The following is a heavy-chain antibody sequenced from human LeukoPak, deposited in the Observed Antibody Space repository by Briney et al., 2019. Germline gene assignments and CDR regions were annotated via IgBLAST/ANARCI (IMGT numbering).Heavy chain of an antibody. CDR2: ISYDGSNK. CDR1: GFTFSSCG. J-gene: IGHJ3*02. CDR3: AKALTSGWYLDAFNI. Sequence: GRSLRLSCAASGFTFSSCGTHWVRQAPGKGLEWVAVISYDGSNKYYADSVKGRFTISRHNSKNTLFLEMNSLRAEDTAVYYCAKALTSGWYLDAFNIWGQGTMVTVSS. D-gene: IGHD6-19*01. V-gene: IGHV3-30*18.